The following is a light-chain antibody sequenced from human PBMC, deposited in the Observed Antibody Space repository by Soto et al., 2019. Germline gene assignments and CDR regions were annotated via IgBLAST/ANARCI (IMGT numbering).Light chain of an antibody. CDR2: GAS. V-gene: IGKV3-15*01. CDR3: QQYNNWPPIT. J-gene: IGKJ5*01. CDR1: QSVSSN. Sequence: EIVLTQSPATLSLSPGEGATVSCRASQSVSSNLAWYQQKPGQAPRLLIYGASTRATGIPARFSGSGSGTEFTLTISSLQSEDFAVYYCQQYNNWPPITFGQGTRLEI.